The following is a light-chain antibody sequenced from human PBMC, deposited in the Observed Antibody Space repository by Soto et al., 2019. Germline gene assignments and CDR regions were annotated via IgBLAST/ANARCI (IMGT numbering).Light chain of an antibody. J-gene: IGLJ1*01. CDR1: SSDVGGYNY. Sequence: QSALTQPPSASGSPGQSVTISCTGTSSDVGGYNYVSWYQQHPGKVPKLMIYEVTKRPSGVPDRFSGSKSGNTASLTVSGLQTEDEAYYYCSSYAGTAYVFGTGTKLTVL. CDR3: SSYAGTAYV. V-gene: IGLV2-8*01. CDR2: EVT.